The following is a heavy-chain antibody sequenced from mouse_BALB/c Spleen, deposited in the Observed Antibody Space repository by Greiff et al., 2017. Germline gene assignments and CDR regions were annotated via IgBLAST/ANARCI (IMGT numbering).Heavy chain of an antibody. Sequence: QVQLQQPGAELVRPGASVKLSCKASGYTFTSYWINWVKQRPGQGLEWIGNIYPSDSYTNYNQKFKDKATLTVDNSSSTAYMQLSSPTSEDSAVYYCTRWDYYGSYYAMDYWGQGTSVTVSS. D-gene: IGHD1-1*01. CDR3: TRWDYYGSYYAMDY. J-gene: IGHJ4*01. CDR2: IYPSDSYT. CDR1: GYTFTSYW. V-gene: IGHV1-69*02.